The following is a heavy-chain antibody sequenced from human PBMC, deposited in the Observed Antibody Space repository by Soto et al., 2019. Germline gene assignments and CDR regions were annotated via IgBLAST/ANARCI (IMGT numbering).Heavy chain of an antibody. CDR1: GYTFINFF. Sequence: ASVKVSCKASGYTFINFFIPWVRQAPGQGLEWVGIINPSGGATTYPQKFQGRVTMTRDTSTSTVYMDVSSLRFDDTAVYYCARYHCSGGSCYLGAFDIWGQGTMVTVSS. J-gene: IGHJ3*02. CDR2: INPSGGAT. V-gene: IGHV1-46*01. CDR3: ARYHCSGGSCYLGAFDI. D-gene: IGHD2-15*01.